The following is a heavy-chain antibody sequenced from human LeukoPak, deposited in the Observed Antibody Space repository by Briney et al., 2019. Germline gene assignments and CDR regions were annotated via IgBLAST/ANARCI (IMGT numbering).Heavy chain of an antibody. Sequence: GGSLRLSCEASGFTFSDYYMSWIRQAPGKGLEWVSYISSSGSTIYYADSVKGRFTISRDNAKNSLYLQMNSLRAEDTAVYYCARDRSNDFWSPSPYYFDYWGQGTLVTVSS. J-gene: IGHJ4*02. CDR2: ISSSGSTI. D-gene: IGHD3-3*01. CDR1: GFTFSDYY. CDR3: ARDRSNDFWSPSPYYFDY. V-gene: IGHV3-11*01.